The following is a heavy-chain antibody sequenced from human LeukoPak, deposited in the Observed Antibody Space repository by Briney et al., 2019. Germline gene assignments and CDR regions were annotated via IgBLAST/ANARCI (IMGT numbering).Heavy chain of an antibody. D-gene: IGHD2-15*01. CDR3: AREGYYCSGGSCYMMFLDY. V-gene: IGHV3-30-3*01. CDR2: ISYDGSNK. J-gene: IGHJ4*02. Sequence: GRSLRLSCAASGFTFSSYAMHWVRQAPGKGLEWVAVISYDGSNKYYADSVKRRFTISRDNSKNTLYLQMNSLRAEDTAVYYCAREGYYCSGGSCYMMFLDYWGQGTLVTVSS. CDR1: GFTFSSYA.